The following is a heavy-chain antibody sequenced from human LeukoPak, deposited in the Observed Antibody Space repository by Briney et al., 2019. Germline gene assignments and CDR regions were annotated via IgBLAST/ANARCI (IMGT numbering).Heavy chain of an antibody. Sequence: SGGSLRLSCAASGFSFSNYAMSWVRQAPGKGLEWVSAISSSGGSTYYADSVKGRFTFSRDNCKSTLYLQMNSLRAEDTAVYYCAKGSNWGSGYFDPWGQGTLVTVSS. CDR2: ISSSGGST. CDR1: GFSFSNYA. V-gene: IGHV3-23*01. J-gene: IGHJ5*02. D-gene: IGHD5-24*01. CDR3: AKGSNWGSGYFDP.